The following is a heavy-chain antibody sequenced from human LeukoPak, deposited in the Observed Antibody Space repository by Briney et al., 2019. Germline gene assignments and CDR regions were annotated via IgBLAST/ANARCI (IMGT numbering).Heavy chain of an antibody. CDR2: IYSGGST. V-gene: IGHV3-53*01. J-gene: IGHJ4*02. CDR1: GFTVSSNY. D-gene: IGHD3-10*01. CDR3: ARGDYFGSGSPRDPLDY. Sequence: PGGSLRLSCAASGFTVSSNYMSWVRQAPGKGLEWGSLIYSGGSTYYADSVKGRFTISRDNSKNTLYLQMNSLRAEDTAVYYCARGDYFGSGSPRDPLDYWGQGTLVTVSS.